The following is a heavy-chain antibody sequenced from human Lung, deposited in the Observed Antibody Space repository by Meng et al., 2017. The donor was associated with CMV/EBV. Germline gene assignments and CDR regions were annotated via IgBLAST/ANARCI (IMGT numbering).Heavy chain of an antibody. CDR1: GFTFSSYA. J-gene: IGHJ4*02. CDR2: ISGSGGST. D-gene: IGHD2-2*01. Sequence: GGSXRLXCAASGFTFSSYAMSWVRQAPGKGLEWVSAISGSGGSTYYADSVKGRFTISRDNSKNTLYLQMNSLRAEDTAVYYCAKIWYEIVVVPAAPVDWGQGXLVTFSS. CDR3: AKIWYEIVVVPAAPVD. V-gene: IGHV3-23*01.